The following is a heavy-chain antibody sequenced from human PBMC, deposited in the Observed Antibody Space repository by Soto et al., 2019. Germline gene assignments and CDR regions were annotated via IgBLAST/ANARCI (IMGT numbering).Heavy chain of an antibody. J-gene: IGHJ6*02. D-gene: IGHD2-2*01. Sequence: GESLKISFKWSGYTFTDYWIGWVRQLPGKVLEWMGIIYPGDSDTRYSPSFQGHVTITVDKSTSTAYLQWNSLRAEDTAVYYCAKPLFHTEDIVVVPAAPYGMDVWGQGTTVTVSS. CDR1: GYTFTDYW. V-gene: IGHV5-51*01. CDR2: IYPGDSDT. CDR3: AKPLFHTEDIVVVPAAPYGMDV.